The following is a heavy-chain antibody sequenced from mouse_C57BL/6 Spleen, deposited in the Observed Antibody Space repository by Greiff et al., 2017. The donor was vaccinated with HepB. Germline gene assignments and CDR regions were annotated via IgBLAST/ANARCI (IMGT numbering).Heavy chain of an antibody. CDR1: GYTFTSYW. CDR3: ARSLWYYGSSLYAMDY. CDR2: INPSNGGT. J-gene: IGHJ4*01. Sequence: VQLQQPGTELVKPGASVKLSCKASGYTFTSYWMHWVKQRPGQGLEWIGNINPSNGGTNYNEKFKSKATLTVDKSSSTAYMQLSSLTSEDSAVYYCARSLWYYGSSLYAMDYWGQGTSVTVSS. D-gene: IGHD1-1*01. V-gene: IGHV1-53*01.